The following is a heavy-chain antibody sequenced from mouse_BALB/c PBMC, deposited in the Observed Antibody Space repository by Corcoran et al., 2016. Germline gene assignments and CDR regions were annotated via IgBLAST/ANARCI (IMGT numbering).Heavy chain of an antibody. J-gene: IGHJ3*01. Sequence: PLASVKLPFKASGYTFPSYVMHWVKQKPGQGLEWIGSINPYNDGTKYNEKFKGKATLTSDKSSSTAYMELSSLPSEDAAVYYCAREGVAYWGQGTLVTVSA. CDR2: INPYNDGT. CDR1: GYTFPSYV. CDR3: AREGVAY. V-gene: IGHV1S136*01.